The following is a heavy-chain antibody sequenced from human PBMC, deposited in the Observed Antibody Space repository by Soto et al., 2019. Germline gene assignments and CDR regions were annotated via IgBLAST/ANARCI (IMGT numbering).Heavy chain of an antibody. CDR3: ARVPYRGYSYGYRGYYYYGMDV. D-gene: IGHD5-18*01. CDR2: IKQDGSEK. Sequence: GGSLRLSCAASGFTFSSYWMSWVRQAPGKGLEWVANIKQDGSEKYNVDSVKGRFTISRDNAKNSLSLQMNSLRAEDTAVYYCARVPYRGYSYGYRGYYYYGMDVWGQGTTVTVSS. V-gene: IGHV3-7*05. J-gene: IGHJ6*02. CDR1: GFTFSSYW.